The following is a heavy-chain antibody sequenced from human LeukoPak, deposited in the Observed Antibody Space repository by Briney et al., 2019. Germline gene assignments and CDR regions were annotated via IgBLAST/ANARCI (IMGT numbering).Heavy chain of an antibody. J-gene: IGHJ5*02. CDR1: GASTTNSRYY. D-gene: IGHD3/OR15-3a*01. CDR2: VSYKGVT. Sequence: SETLSLTYSVSGASTTNSRYYWVWIRQPPGKGLEWIGSVSYKGVTYYGPSFRSRFAISIDTSRDQFSLSLASVTAADTAVYYSATLTMSGLGIIPPASWGQGTLVTVSS. V-gene: IGHV4-39*01. CDR3: ATLTMSGLGIIPPAS.